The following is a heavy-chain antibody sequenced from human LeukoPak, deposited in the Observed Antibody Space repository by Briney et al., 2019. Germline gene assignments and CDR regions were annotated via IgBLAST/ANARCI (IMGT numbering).Heavy chain of an antibody. V-gene: IGHV3-74*01. CDR3: ARDLGAYYDSSDNWFDP. D-gene: IGHD3-22*01. Sequence: GGSLRLSCAASGFTFSSYWMHWVRQAPGKGLVWLSRIDIDGSSTSYADSVKGRFTISRDNAKNTLYLQMNSLRAEDTALYYCARDLGAYYDSSDNWFDPWGQGTLVTVSS. CDR1: GFTFSSYW. CDR2: IDIDGSST. J-gene: IGHJ5*02.